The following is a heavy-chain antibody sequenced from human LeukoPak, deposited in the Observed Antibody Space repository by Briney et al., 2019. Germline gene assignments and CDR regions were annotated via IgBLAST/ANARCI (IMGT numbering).Heavy chain of an antibody. CDR3: AAVVPAVMGYFDY. D-gene: IGHD2-2*01. CDR2: IIPIFGTA. V-gene: IGHV1-69*13. Sequence: SVKVSCKASGGTFSSYALSWVRRAPGQGLEWMGGIIPIFGTANYAQKFQGRVTITADESTSTAYMELSSLRSEDTAVYYCAAVVPAVMGYFDYWGQGTLVTVSS. J-gene: IGHJ4*02. CDR1: GGTFSSYA.